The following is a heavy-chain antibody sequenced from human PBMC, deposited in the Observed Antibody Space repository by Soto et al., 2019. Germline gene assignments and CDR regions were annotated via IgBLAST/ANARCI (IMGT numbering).Heavy chain of an antibody. CDR2: IYPGDSDT. V-gene: IGHV5-51*01. D-gene: IGHD3-3*01. CDR3: ARHVVRKVIQFWSGYSYGMDV. Sequence: PGESLKISCKGSGYSFTSYWIGWVRQMPGKGLEWMGIIYPGDSDTRYSPSFQGQVTISADKSISTAYLQWSSLKASDTAMYYCARHVVRKVIQFWSGYSYGMDVWGQGTTVTVSS. CDR1: GYSFTSYW. J-gene: IGHJ6*02.